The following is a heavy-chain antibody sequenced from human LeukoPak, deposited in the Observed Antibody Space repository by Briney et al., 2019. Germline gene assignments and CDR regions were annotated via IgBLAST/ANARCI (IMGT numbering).Heavy chain of an antibody. CDR1: GGSISGDY. J-gene: IGHJ4*02. D-gene: IGHD3-22*01. CDR2: MNQSGSA. V-gene: IGHV4-34*01. CDR3: ARGRYYYDSGGYYYFDY. Sequence: SETLSLTCTVSGGSISGDYWSWIRQPPGKELEWIGEMNQSGSANYNPSLKSRVSILVDTSKNQFSLKLSSVTAADTAVYYCARGRYYYDSGGYYYFDYWGQGTLVTVSS.